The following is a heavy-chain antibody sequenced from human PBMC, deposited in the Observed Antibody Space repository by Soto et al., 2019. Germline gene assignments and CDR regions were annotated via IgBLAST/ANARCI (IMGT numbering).Heavy chain of an antibody. V-gene: IGHV4-61*08. CDR2: IFYSGNT. Sequence: SETLSLTCTVSGVSISSGDYYWSWIRQPPGKGLEWIGHIFYSGNTNSNPSLKSRVTISVDTSKSQFSLKLSSVTAADTAVYYCAKVSGYNYGYFRWFDPWGQGTLVTVSS. CDR1: GVSISSGDYY. J-gene: IGHJ5*02. CDR3: AKVSGYNYGYFRWFDP. D-gene: IGHD5-18*01.